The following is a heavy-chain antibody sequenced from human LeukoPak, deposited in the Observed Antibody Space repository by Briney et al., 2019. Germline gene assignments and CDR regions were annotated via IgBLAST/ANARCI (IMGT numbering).Heavy chain of an antibody. CDR3: ARDVHGDYGSGWFDP. Sequence: SVKVSCKTSGGTFNNSAISWVRQAPGQGLEWLAGIMPLFGTAGYAQKLQGRVTITKDESTRTVYLELTSLTSDDTAVYYCARDVHGDYGSGWFDPWGQGSLVSVSS. J-gene: IGHJ5*02. V-gene: IGHV1-69*05. D-gene: IGHD4-17*01. CDR1: GGTFNNSA. CDR2: IMPLFGTA.